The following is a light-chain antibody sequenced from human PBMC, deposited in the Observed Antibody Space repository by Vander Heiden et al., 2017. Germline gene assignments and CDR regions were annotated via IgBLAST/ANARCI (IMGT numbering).Light chain of an antibody. CDR3: MRCLQTLLI. Sequence: EIVMTQSPLSLPVTPGEPASISCRSSQSLLHSNGYNYLDWYLQKPGLSPQLLIYLVSNRVSGVPDRFSRSGSRTDFTLKMRSVEAEDVGVYYCMRCLQTLLIFGGGTKVEIK. V-gene: IGKV2-28*01. J-gene: IGKJ4*01. CDR1: QSLLHSNGYNY. CDR2: LVS.